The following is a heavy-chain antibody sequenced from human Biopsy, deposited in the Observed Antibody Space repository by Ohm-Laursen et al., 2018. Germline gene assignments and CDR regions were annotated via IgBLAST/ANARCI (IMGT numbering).Heavy chain of an antibody. D-gene: IGHD3-16*01. V-gene: IGHV4-34*01. Sequence: SETQSLTCGVYGGSFSDDYWTWIRQPPGKGLEWIGEINHGGTTKYYNPSLRSRASISKDTSKNQFSLRLTSVSAADTAVYYCARGRNYIWGNEPWDWGQGTLVTVSS. J-gene: IGHJ1*01. CDR2: INHGGTT. CDR3: ARGRNYIWGNEPWD. CDR1: GGSFSDDY.